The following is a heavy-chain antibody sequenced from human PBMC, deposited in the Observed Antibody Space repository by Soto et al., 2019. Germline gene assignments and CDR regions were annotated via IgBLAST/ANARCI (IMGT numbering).Heavy chain of an antibody. CDR1: GGSFSSYA. V-gene: IGHV1-69*01. Sequence: QVQLVQSGDEVKKPGSSVKVSCKASGGSFSSYAFSWVRQAPVQGLEWMGGIIPSFGTPNYAQRFQGRVTISADESTTTVYMDLRRLRSEDTAVYYCARGSSSTVGPTGWFDPWGQGTRVTVSS. D-gene: IGHD1-26*01. J-gene: IGHJ5*02. CDR3: ARGSSSTVGPTGWFDP. CDR2: IIPSFGTP.